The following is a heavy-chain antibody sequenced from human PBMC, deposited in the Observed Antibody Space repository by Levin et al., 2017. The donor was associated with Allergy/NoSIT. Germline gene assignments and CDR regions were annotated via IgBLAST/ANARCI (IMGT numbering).Heavy chain of an antibody. Sequence: SQTLSLTCAVYGGSFSGYYWSWIRQPPGKGLEWIGEINHSGSTNYNPSLKSRVTISVDTSKNQFSLKLSSVTAADTAVYYCASRAYYGSGKHDYWGQGTLVTVSS. V-gene: IGHV4-34*01. D-gene: IGHD3-10*01. CDR2: INHSGST. CDR1: GGSFSGYY. CDR3: ASRAYYGSGKHDY. J-gene: IGHJ4*02.